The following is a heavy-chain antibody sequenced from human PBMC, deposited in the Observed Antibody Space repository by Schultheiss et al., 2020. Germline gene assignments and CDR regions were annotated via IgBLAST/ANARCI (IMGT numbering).Heavy chain of an antibody. D-gene: IGHD3-16*01. J-gene: IGHJ2*01. CDR1: GFTFSSYS. V-gene: IGHV3-23*01. Sequence: GGSLRLSCAASGFTFSSYSMNWVRQAPGKGLEWVSAISGSGGSTYYADSVKGRFTISRDNSKNTLYLQMNSLRAEDTAVYYCAREWGRWYFDLWGRGTLVTVAS. CDR2: ISGSGGST. CDR3: AREWGRWYFDL.